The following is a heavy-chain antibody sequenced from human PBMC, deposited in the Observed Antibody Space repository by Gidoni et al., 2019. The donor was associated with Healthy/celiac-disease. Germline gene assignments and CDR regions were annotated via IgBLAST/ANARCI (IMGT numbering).Heavy chain of an antibody. V-gene: IGHV4-39*01. CDR2: IYYSGST. D-gene: IGHD2-2*01. CDR1: GGSISSSSYY. CDR3: ARLGCSSTSCYDY. Sequence: QLQLQESGPGLVKPSETLSLTCTVSGGSISSSSYYWGWIRQPPGKGLEWSGSIYYSGSTYYNPSLKSRVTISVDTSKNQFSLKLSSVTAADTAVYYCARLGCSSTSCYDYWGQGTLVTVSS. J-gene: IGHJ4*02.